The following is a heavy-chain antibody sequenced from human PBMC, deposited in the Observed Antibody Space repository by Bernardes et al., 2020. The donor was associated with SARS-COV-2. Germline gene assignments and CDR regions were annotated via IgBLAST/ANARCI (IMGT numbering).Heavy chain of an antibody. CDR1: GFIVSSNY. CDR2: IQSGGYT. D-gene: IGHD4-17*01. Sequence: VGSLRLSCAASGFIVSSNYMSWVRQAPGKGLEWVSVIQSGGYTNYADSVKGRFTVSRDTSENTVSLQMNSLRAEDTAVYYCARGLRWAFDYWGQGTLVSVSS. CDR3: ARGLRWAFDY. V-gene: IGHV3-53*01. J-gene: IGHJ4*02.